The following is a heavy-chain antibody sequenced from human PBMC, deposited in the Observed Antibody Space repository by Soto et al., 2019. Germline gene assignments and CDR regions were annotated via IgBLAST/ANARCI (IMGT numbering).Heavy chain of an antibody. CDR1: GGSFSGYY. Sequence: SETLSLTCAVYGGSFSGYYWSWIRQPPGKGLEWIGEINHSGSTNYNPSLKSRVTISVDTSKNRFSLKLSSVTAADTAVYYCARGKLRITIFGVVIIPGPFDYWGQGTLVTVSS. J-gene: IGHJ4*02. CDR3: ARGKLRITIFGVVIIPGPFDY. V-gene: IGHV4-34*01. CDR2: INHSGST. D-gene: IGHD3-3*01.